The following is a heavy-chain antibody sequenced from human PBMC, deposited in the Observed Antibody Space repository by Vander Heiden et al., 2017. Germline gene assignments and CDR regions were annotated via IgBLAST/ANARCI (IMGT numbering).Heavy chain of an antibody. CDR1: GFSFSTHW. CDR3: VSVQISFGY. D-gene: IGHD3-3*01. J-gene: IGHJ4*02. V-gene: IGHV3-7*01. CDR2: IKEDGSEK. Sequence: EVQLVDSGGGLVRPGGSLRLSCGVSGFSFSTHWMSWVRQTPGKGLEWVAKIKEDGSEKYYVDSVKGRFAISRDNAKNSLYLQMNSLRVEDTAVYYCVSVQISFGYWGQGSLVTVSS.